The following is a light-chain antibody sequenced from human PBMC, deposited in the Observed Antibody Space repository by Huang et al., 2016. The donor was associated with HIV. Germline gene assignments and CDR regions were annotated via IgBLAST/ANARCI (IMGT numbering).Light chain of an antibody. Sequence: DIEMTQSPDSLAVSLGERATINCKSSQNVLYSSNNKNYLAWYQQKPGQPPKLLMYWASTRESGVSDRFSGSGSGTDFTLTISSLQAEDVAVYYCQQYYSRGYTFGQGTKLEIK. V-gene: IGKV4-1*01. CDR1: QNVLYSSNNKNY. CDR2: WAS. J-gene: IGKJ2*01. CDR3: QQYYSRGYT.